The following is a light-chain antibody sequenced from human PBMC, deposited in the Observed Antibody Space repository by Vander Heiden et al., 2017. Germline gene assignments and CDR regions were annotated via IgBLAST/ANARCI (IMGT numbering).Light chain of an antibody. V-gene: IGKV1-39*01. J-gene: IGKJ4*01. Sequence: DIQMTQSPSSLSASVGDRVTITCRAGQTISSYLNWYQQKPGKAPKLLIYAASNLQSGVPSRFNGSGSGTDFTLTISSLQPEDFATYYGQQSDSSPLTFGGGTKVEIK. CDR3: QQSDSSPLT. CDR1: QTISSY. CDR2: AAS.